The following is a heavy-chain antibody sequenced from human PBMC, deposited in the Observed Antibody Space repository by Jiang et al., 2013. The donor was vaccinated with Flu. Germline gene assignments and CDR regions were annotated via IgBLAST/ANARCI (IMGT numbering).Heavy chain of an antibody. J-gene: IGHJ3*02. CDR1: GFNVNINY. Sequence: PGGSLRLSCAASGFNVNINYMSWVRQAPGKGLEWVSVIYSYGSTYYADSGKGRFTISRDNSKNTLFLHMNSLRAEDTAVYYCARVNYRAFDIWGRGTMVTVSS. CDR2: IYSYGST. CDR3: ARVNYRAFDI. V-gene: IGHV3-53*01. D-gene: IGHD5-24*01.